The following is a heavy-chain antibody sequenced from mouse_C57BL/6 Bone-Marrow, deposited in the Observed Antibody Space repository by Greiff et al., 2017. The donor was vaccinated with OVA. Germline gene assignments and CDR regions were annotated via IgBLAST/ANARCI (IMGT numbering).Heavy chain of an antibody. CDR1: GYAFSSYW. Sequence: QVHVKQSGAELVKPGASVKISCKASGYAFSSYWMNWVKQRPGKGLEWIGQIYPGDGDTNYNGKFKGKATLTADKSSSTAYMQLSSLTSEDSAVYFCARSGYYGNPFYYAMDYWGQGTSVTVSS. V-gene: IGHV1-80*01. J-gene: IGHJ4*01. CDR2: IYPGDGDT. D-gene: IGHD1-1*01. CDR3: ARSGYYGNPFYYAMDY.